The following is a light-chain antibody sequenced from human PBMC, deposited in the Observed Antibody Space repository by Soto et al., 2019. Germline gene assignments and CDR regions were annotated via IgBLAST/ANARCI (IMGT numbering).Light chain of an antibody. CDR1: QSVSSN. Sequence: EIVMTQSPATLSVSPGERATLSCRASQSVSSNLAWYQQKPGQALRLLIYATSTRATGIPDRFSGSGSGTEFTLTISSLQSEDFAVYHCQQYDNKPPITFGQGTRLEIK. CDR2: ATS. J-gene: IGKJ5*01. V-gene: IGKV3-15*01. CDR3: QQYDNKPPIT.